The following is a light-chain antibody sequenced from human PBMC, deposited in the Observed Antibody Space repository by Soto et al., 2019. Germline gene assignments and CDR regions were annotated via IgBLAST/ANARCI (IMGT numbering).Light chain of an antibody. CDR1: EDINNY. Sequence: IQMTQSPSSLSAPVGDRVTITCQASEDINNYLNWYQQKPGKAPKLLIYDASNLETGVPSRFSGSGSGTDFTFTISSLQPEDIATYYCQQYDYLPSLTFGGGTKVEVK. CDR3: QQYDYLPSLT. V-gene: IGKV1-33*01. J-gene: IGKJ4*01. CDR2: DAS.